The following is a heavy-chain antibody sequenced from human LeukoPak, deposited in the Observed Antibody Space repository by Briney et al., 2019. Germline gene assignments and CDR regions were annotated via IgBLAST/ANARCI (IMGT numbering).Heavy chain of an antibody. CDR3: GPSGTYSCSPLGFYYMDI. D-gene: IGHD1-26*01. CDR2: IKRKSDGGTT. CDR1: GFTFSNAW. J-gene: IGHJ6*03. Sequence: GGSLRLSCAASGFTFSNAWMNWVRQAPGRGLEWVGRIKRKSDGGTTDYAAPVKGRFTISRDDSKNTLYLQMNSLKTEDTAVYYCGPSGTYSCSPLGFYYMDIWGKGTTVTVSS. V-gene: IGHV3-15*01.